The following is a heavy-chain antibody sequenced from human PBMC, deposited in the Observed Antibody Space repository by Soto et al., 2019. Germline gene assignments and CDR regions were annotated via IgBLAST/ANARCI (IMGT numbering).Heavy chain of an antibody. V-gene: IGHV5-51*01. CDR3: ARRYVRTYYDDY. CDR1: GYTFTNYW. CDR2: IYPSDSDT. J-gene: IGHJ4*02. Sequence: PGESLKISCKGSGYTFTNYWIGWVRQMPGKGLEWMRIIYPSDSDTRYSPSFQGQVTISADKSISTAYLQWSSLKASDTAIYYCARRYVRTYYDDYWGQGTLVTVSS. D-gene: IGHD3-16*01.